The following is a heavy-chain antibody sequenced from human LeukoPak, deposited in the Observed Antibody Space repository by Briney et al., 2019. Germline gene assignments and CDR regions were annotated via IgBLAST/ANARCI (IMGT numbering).Heavy chain of an antibody. CDR2: IPHDGSNK. D-gene: IGHD6-13*01. Sequence: GGSLRLSCAVSGFTFSSYAMHWVRQAPGKGLEWVAVIPHDGSNKYYVDSVKGRFTISRDNSKNTLFLQMNSLRVEDTAIYYRARDGRDSSSPEDYWGQGTLVTVSS. V-gene: IGHV3-30-3*01. J-gene: IGHJ4*02. CDR1: GFTFSSYA. CDR3: ARDGRDSSSPEDY.